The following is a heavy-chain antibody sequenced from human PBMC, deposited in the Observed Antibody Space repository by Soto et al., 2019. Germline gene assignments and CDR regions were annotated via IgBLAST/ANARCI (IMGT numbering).Heavy chain of an antibody. D-gene: IGHD2-21*02. CDR1: GYTFTGYY. V-gene: IGHV1-2*02. CDR2: INPDSGGT. J-gene: IGHJ4*01. CDR3: ARDAMSGGNSYFDH. Sequence: ASVKVSCKASGYTFTGYYIHWVRQAPGQGLEWMGWINPDSGGTNYAQKFQGRVTMTRDTSITTAYMEVSRLESDDTAVFYCARDAMSGGNSYFDHWGQGALVTVSS.